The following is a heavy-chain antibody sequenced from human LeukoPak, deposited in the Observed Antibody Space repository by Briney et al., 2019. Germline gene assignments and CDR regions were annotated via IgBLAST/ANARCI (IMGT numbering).Heavy chain of an antibody. CDR1: GGTISSNY. V-gene: IGHV4-59*01. D-gene: IGHD5-18*01. CDR3: ARYSYGYQDY. J-gene: IGHJ4*02. Sequence: NPSETLSLTCTVSGGTISSNYWSWIRQPPGKGLEWIGYIYYSGSTNYNPSLKSRVTISVDTSKNQFSLKLSSVTAADTAVYYCARYSYGYQDYWGQGTLVTVSS. CDR2: IYYSGST.